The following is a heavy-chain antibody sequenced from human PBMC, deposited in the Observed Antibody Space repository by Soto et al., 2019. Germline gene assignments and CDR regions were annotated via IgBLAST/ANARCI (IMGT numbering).Heavy chain of an antibody. CDR1: GGSISSGGYY. CDR3: ARGSEVGATRFDY. Sequence: QVQLQESGPGLVKPSQTLSLTCTVSGGSISSGGYYWSWMRQHPGKGLEWIGYIYYSGSTYYNPSLKSRVTISVDTSKNQFSLKLSSVTAADTAVYYCARGSEVGATRFDYWGQGTLVTVSS. CDR2: IYYSGST. D-gene: IGHD1-26*01. J-gene: IGHJ4*02. V-gene: IGHV4-31*03.